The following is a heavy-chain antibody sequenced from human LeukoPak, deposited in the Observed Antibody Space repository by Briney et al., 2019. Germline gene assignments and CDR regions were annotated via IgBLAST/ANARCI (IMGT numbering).Heavy chain of an antibody. CDR1: GFTFDDYA. J-gene: IGHJ6*02. D-gene: IGHD5-24*01. Sequence: GGSLRLSCAASGFTFDDYAMHWVRRAPGKGLEWVSGISWNSGSIGYADSVKGRFTISRDNAKNSLYLQMNSLRAEDTALYYCAKGEVATDYYYYYGMDAWGQGTTVTVSS. V-gene: IGHV3-9*01. CDR2: ISWNSGSI. CDR3: AKGEVATDYYYYYGMDA.